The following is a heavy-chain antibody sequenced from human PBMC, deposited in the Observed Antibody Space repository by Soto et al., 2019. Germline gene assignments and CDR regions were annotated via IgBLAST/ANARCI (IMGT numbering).Heavy chain of an antibody. V-gene: IGHV1-46*04. CDR3: ARDATPQFLIGRHDACDI. D-gene: IGHD3-3*01. Sequence: QVQLVQSGAEVKKPGASVKVSCKASGYTFTSYYMHWVRQAPGQGLEWMGIINPSGGSTSDAQKLQGRITMTRDTATSTVYMELSSLRSEDTAVYYCARDATPQFLIGRHDACDIWGQGTMVTVSS. CDR1: GYTFTSYY. J-gene: IGHJ3*02. CDR2: INPSGGST.